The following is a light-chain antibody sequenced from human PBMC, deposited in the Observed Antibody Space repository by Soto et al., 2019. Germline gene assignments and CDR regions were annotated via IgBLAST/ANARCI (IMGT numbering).Light chain of an antibody. V-gene: IGKV1-5*01. J-gene: IGKJ1*01. CDR1: QSMNDW. CDR3: LRYNAFSQT. CDR2: DAS. Sequence: QMAQSPSTLSASVGDRVTITCRASQSMNDWLAWFQQKPGKAPKVLIYDASSLQSGVPSRFSGSGSGTEFTLTIDGLQPDDVATYYCLRYNAFSQTFGQGTKVDIK.